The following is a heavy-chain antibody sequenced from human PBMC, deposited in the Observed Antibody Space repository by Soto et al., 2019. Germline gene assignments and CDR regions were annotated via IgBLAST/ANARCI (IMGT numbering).Heavy chain of an antibody. CDR1: GFTFNTYA. CDR3: ASEFCSGGSCYSRIFDY. D-gene: IGHD2-15*01. J-gene: IGHJ4*02. V-gene: IGHV3-21*04. Sequence: GGSLRLSCAAFGFTFNTYAMHWFRHSPGKGLEWVAFISSGSDYVYYADSVKGRFTISRDNAKSSLYLQMNNLTDDDTALYYCASEFCSGGSCYSRIFDYWGQGSLVTVSS. CDR2: ISSGSDYV.